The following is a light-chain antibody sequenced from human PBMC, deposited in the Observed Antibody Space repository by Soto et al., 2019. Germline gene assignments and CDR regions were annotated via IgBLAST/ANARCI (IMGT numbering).Light chain of an antibody. J-gene: IGKJ1*01. V-gene: IGKV1-5*03. CDR1: QTIDSW. Sequence: DSQMTQSPSTLSASVGDRVTITCRASQTIDSWLAWYQQRPGKPPNLLIYKASTLASGVPSRFSGSGSGTEFTLTINSLQPDDFATYYCQQYHIYSGTFGQGTKVDI. CDR2: KAS. CDR3: QQYHIYSGT.